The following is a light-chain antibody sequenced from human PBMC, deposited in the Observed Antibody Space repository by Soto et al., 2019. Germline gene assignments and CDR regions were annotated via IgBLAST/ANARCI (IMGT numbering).Light chain of an antibody. Sequence: EIVMTQSPATLSVSPGERVTLSCRASQSVSNNLAWYQQKPGQAARLLMYGASTRATGIPVRFSGSGSGTEFTLTISGLQSEDFAVYYCQQYNNWPPYTFGQGTKLEIK. V-gene: IGKV3-15*01. CDR1: QSVSNN. CDR2: GAS. CDR3: QQYNNWPPYT. J-gene: IGKJ2*01.